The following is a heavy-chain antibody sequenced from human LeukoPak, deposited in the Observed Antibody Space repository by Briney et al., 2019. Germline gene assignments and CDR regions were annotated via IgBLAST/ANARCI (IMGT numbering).Heavy chain of an antibody. V-gene: IGHV3-74*01. J-gene: IGHJ4*02. Sequence: PGGSLRLSCAASGFTFISYWRHWVRQAPGKGLVWVSRINGYGSSTDFADSVNGRFTISRDNAKNTLYLQMNSLRAEDTAVYYCARDAPGNTALDYWGQGTLVTVSS. CDR1: GFTFISYW. D-gene: IGHD5-18*01. CDR2: INGYGSST. CDR3: ARDAPGNTALDY.